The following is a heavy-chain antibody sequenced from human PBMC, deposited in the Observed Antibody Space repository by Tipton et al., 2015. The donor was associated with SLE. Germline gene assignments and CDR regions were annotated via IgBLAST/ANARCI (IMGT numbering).Heavy chain of an antibody. D-gene: IGHD6-13*01. CDR3: ARGYPFEP. Sequence: TLSLTCTVFGDSISSSGYQWGWIRQPPGKALEWIGSLQHTGTTHYNPSLKSRVIMLVDTHKNEFSLNLTSVTAADTALYYCARGYPFEPWGQGILVTVSS. CDR2: LQHTGTT. V-gene: IGHV4-38-2*02. J-gene: IGHJ5*02. CDR1: GDSISSSGYQ.